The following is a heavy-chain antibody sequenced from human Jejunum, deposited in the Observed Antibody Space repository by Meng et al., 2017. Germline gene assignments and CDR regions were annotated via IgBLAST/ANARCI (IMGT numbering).Heavy chain of an antibody. D-gene: IGHD3-10*02. CDR3: AGLLRWGTLDY. CDR2: ISGSGDST. Sequence: GGSLRLSCAASGFPFSSYAMSWVRQAPGQGLEWVSGISGSGDSTYYADSVKGRFTISRDNSKNTLYLQMDSLRAEDTDMYDCAGLLRWGTLDYWGQGTLVTVSS. V-gene: IGHV3-23*01. J-gene: IGHJ4*02. CDR1: GFPFSSYA.